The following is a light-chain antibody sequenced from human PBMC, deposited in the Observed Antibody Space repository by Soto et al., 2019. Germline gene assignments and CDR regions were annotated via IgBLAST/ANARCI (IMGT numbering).Light chain of an antibody. Sequence: QSVLTQPASVSGSPGQSITISCPGTSSDVGSYNLVSWYQQHPGKAPKLMIYEGSKRPSGVSNRFSGSKSGNTASLTISGLQAEDEADYYCCSYAGSRGVVFGGGTKLTVL. CDR3: CSYAGSRGVV. CDR1: SSDVGSYNL. J-gene: IGLJ2*01. CDR2: EGS. V-gene: IGLV2-23*01.